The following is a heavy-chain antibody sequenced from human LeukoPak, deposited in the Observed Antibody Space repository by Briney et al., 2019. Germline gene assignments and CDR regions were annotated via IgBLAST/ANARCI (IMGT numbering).Heavy chain of an antibody. CDR3: ARLTVGASDAFDI. V-gene: IGHV4-59*08. CDR2: IYYSGST. D-gene: IGHD1-26*01. J-gene: IGHJ3*02. CDR1: GVSINSHF. Sequence: SETLSLICTVSGVSINSHFWSWIRQPPGKGLEWIGYIYYSGSTNYNPSLKSRVTISVDTSKNQFSLKLSSVTAADTAVYYCARLTVGASDAFDIWGQGTMVTVSS.